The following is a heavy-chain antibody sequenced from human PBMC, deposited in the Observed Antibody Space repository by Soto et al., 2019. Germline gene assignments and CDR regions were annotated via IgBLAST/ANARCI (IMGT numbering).Heavy chain of an antibody. V-gene: IGHV1-8*01. CDR3: ARRWGKLSPGYYYYYYMDV. CDR2: MNPNSGNT. Sequence: QVQLVQSGAEVKKPGASVKVSCKASVYTFTSYDINWVRQATGQGLEWMGWMNPNSGNTGYAQKFQGRVTMTRNTSISTAYMELSSLRSEDTAVYYCARRWGKLSPGYYYYYYMDVWGKGTTVTVSS. D-gene: IGHD3-16*01. J-gene: IGHJ6*03. CDR1: VYTFTSYD.